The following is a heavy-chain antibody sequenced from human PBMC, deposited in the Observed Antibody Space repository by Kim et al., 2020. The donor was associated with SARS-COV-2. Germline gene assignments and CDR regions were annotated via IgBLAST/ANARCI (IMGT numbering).Heavy chain of an antibody. CDR1: GYTFTGYY. V-gene: IGHV1-2*02. D-gene: IGHD1-26*01. CDR3: ARAESGSYRYYYGMDL. J-gene: IGHJ6*02. CDR2: INPNSGGT. Sequence: ASVKVSCKASGYTFTGYYMHWVRQAPGKGLEWMGWINPNSGGTNYAQKFQGRVTMTRDTSISTAYMELSRLRSDDTAVYYCARAESGSYRYYYGMDLWGQGTTVTVSS.